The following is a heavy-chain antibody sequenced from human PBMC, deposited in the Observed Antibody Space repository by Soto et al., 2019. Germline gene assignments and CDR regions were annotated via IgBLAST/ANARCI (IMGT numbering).Heavy chain of an antibody. J-gene: IGHJ4*02. Sequence: RGSLRLSCAASGFTFSSYSMNWVRQAPGKGLEWVSSISSSSSYIYYADSVKGRFTISRDNAKNSLYLQMNSLRAEDTAVYYCARSPRYVSGFDYWGQGTLVTVSS. CDR3: ARSPRYVSGFDY. D-gene: IGHD5-12*01. V-gene: IGHV3-21*01. CDR2: ISSSSSYI. CDR1: GFTFSSYS.